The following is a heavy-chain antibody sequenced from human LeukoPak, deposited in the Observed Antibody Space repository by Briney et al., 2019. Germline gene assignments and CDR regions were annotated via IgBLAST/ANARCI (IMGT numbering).Heavy chain of an antibody. J-gene: IGHJ4*02. CDR1: GFTFSSYW. D-gene: IGHD3-22*01. V-gene: IGHV3-7*01. CDR3: ARAGPYYDSSGYYHFDY. CDR2: IKQDGSEK. Sequence: GGSLRLSCAASGFTFSSYWMSWVRQAPGKGLEWVANIKQDGSEKYYVDSVKGRFTISRDNAKNSLYLQMNSLRAEDTAVYYCARAGPYYDSSGYYHFDYWGQGALVTVSS.